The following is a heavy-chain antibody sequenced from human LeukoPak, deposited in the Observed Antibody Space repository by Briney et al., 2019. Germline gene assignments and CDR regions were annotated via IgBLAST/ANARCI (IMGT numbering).Heavy chain of an antibody. J-gene: IGHJ4*02. V-gene: IGHV4-59*01. Sequence: SGALSLPCTVSGGSIISYYWSWIRQPPGKGLEWIGYIYFSGSTNYNPSLKSRVTISVDTSKNQFSLKMSSVTAADTAVYYCARMTSSGWYAAGYYFDSCGQGTLVTVSS. CDR3: ARMTSSGWYAAGYYFDS. D-gene: IGHD6-19*01. CDR2: IYFSGST. CDR1: GGSIISYY.